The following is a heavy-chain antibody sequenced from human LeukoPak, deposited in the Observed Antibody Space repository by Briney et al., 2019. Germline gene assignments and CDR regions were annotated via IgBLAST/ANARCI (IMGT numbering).Heavy chain of an antibody. J-gene: IGHJ4*02. CDR3: AKDTAAAGTLFDY. CDR1: GFTFKTYS. D-gene: IGHD6-13*01. Sequence: GGSLRLSCVVSGFTFKTYSMNWVRQAPGKGLEWVSSISSGGTYVDYADSVKGRFTISRGNSKNTLYLQMNSLRAEDTAVYYCAKDTAAAGTLFDYWGQGTLVTVSS. CDR2: ISSGGTYV. V-gene: IGHV3-21*04.